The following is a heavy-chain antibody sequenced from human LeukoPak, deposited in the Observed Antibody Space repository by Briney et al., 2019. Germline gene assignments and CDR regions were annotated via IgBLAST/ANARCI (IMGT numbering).Heavy chain of an antibody. V-gene: IGHV3-21*01. CDR1: GFTFSSYS. Sequence: KPGGSLRLSCAASGFTFSSYSMNSVRQAPGKGLEWVSSISSSGTYVYYADSVKGRFTISRDNAKNSLSLQMNSLRADDAAVYYCARASSKQLAGYLPDGFDIWGQGTMVTVSS. CDR3: ARASSKQLAGYLPDGFDI. J-gene: IGHJ3*02. D-gene: IGHD3-9*01. CDR2: ISSSGTYV.